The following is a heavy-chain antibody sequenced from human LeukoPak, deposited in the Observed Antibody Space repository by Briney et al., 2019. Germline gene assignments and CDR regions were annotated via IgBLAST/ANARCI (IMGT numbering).Heavy chain of an antibody. V-gene: IGHV1-2*02. CDR2: INPYSGGI. Sequence: ASVKVSCKASGNNFTDYYIHWVRQAPGQGLEWMGWINPYSGGINYGRKFQGRVTMTRDTSINTAYMDLSSLRSDDTAVYCCAREVTKFDYWGQGTLVTVSS. CDR1: GNNFTDYY. D-gene: IGHD2-8*01. CDR3: AREVTKFDY. J-gene: IGHJ4*02.